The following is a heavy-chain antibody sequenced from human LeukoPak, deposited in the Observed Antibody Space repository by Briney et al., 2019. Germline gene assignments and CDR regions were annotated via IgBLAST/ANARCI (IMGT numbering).Heavy chain of an antibody. CDR3: ARVWGDGYNWGAFDI. V-gene: IGHV3-23*01. CDR2: ISGSGGST. CDR1: GFTFSSYA. J-gene: IGHJ3*02. Sequence: GGSLRLSCAASGFTFSSYAMSWVRQAPGKGLEWVSAISGSGGSTYYADSVKGRFTISRDNSKNTLYLQMNSLRAEDTAVYYCARVWGDGYNWGAFDIWGQGTMVTVSS. D-gene: IGHD5-24*01.